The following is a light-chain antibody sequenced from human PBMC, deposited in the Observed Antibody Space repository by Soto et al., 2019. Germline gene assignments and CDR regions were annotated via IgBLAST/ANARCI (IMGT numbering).Light chain of an antibody. CDR1: SSDVGVYNY. J-gene: IGLJ1*01. Sequence: QSALPQPASVSGSPGQSITISCTGTSSDVGVYNYVSWYQHHPGKAPKLMIYDVSNRPSGVSNRFSGSKSGNTASLIISGLQAEDEADYYCSSYTSSSTLSTYVFGTGTKAAVL. CDR2: DVS. CDR3: SSYTSSSTLSTYV. V-gene: IGLV2-14*03.